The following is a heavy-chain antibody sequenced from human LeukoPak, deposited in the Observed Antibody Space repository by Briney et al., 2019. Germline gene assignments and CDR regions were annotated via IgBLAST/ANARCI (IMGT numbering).Heavy chain of an antibody. CDR1: GFTFSSYA. V-gene: IGHV3-30*04. J-gene: IGHJ4*02. D-gene: IGHD6-13*01. Sequence: PGRSLRLSCADSGFTFSSYAMHWVRQAPGKGLEWVAVISYDGSNKYYADSVKGRFTTSRDNSKNTLYLQMNSLRAEDTAVYYCAKVGEQQLADYWGQGTLVTVSS. CDR2: ISYDGSNK. CDR3: AKVGEQQLADY.